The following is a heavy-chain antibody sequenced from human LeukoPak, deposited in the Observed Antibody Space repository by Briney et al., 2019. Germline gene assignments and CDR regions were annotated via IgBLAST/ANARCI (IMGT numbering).Heavy chain of an antibody. CDR2: ISYDGSNK. Sequence: PGGSLRLSCAASGFTFSSYGMHWVRQAPGKGLEWVAGISYDGSNKYYADSVKGRFTISRDNSKNTLYLQMNSLRVEDTAVYYCASARESCIGSTCYEYFHHWGQGTPLTVSS. J-gene: IGHJ1*01. V-gene: IGHV3-30*03. D-gene: IGHD2-2*01. CDR1: GFTFSSYG. CDR3: ASARESCIGSTCYEYFHH.